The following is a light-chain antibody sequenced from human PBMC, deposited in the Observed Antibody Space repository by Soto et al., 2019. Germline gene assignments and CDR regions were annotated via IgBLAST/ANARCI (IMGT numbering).Light chain of an antibody. V-gene: IGKV3-20*01. Sequence: EIVLTQSPGTLSLSPGERATLSCRASQSVSSSYLAGYQQKPGQAPSLLIYGASSRATGIPDRFSGSGSGTDFTLTISKLEPEDFAVYYCQHYGSSPRTFGQGTKVEIK. CDR1: QSVSSSY. CDR2: GAS. CDR3: QHYGSSPRT. J-gene: IGKJ1*01.